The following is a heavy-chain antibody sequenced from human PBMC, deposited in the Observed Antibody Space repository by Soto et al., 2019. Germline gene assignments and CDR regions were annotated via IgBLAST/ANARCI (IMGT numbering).Heavy chain of an antibody. V-gene: IGHV1-69*01. J-gene: IGHJ5*02. D-gene: IGHD2-15*01. CDR2: IIPIFGTA. CDR1: GGTFSSYA. Sequence: QVQLVQSGAEVKKPGSSVKVSCNASGGTFSSYAISWVRQAPGQGLEWMGGIIPIFGTANYAQKFQGRVTITADESTTTAYMELSSLRSEDTAVYYCARVGGSSAPITNWFDPWGQGTLVTVSS. CDR3: ARVGGSSAPITNWFDP.